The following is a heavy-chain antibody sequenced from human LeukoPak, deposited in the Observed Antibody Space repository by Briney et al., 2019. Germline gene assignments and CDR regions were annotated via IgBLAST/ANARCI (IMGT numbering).Heavy chain of an antibody. J-gene: IGHJ6*04. D-gene: IGHD3-10*01. CDR3: ARDPYGSGSYYYYYYGMDV. CDR1: GFTFSSYA. Sequence: GGSLRLSCAASGFTFSSYAMHWVRQAPGKGLEWVAVISYDGSNKYYADSVKGRFTISRDNSKNTLYLQMNSLRAEDTAVYYCARDPYGSGSYYYYYYGMDVWGKGTTVTVSS. CDR2: ISYDGSNK. V-gene: IGHV3-30*04.